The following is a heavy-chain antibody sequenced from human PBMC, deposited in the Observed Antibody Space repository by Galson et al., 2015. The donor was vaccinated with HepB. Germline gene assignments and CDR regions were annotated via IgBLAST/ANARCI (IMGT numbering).Heavy chain of an antibody. D-gene: IGHD3-9*01. Sequence: SLRLSCAASGFTFENYWMNWVRQAPGKGLEWVANIRQDGSEAYYVDSVKGRFAISRDNSENSLLLRMTSLTVDDTALYYCAREGAPSGYPNWYFDLWGRGTLVTVSS. V-gene: IGHV3-7*04. CDR3: AREGAPSGYPNWYFDL. CDR1: GFTFENYW. J-gene: IGHJ2*01. CDR2: IRQDGSEA.